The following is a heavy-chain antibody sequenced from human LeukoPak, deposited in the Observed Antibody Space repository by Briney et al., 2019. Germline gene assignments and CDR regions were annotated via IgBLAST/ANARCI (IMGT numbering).Heavy chain of an antibody. CDR1: GGSFSGYY. V-gene: IGHV4-34*01. CDR3: AREGDYSNYRRTSTLDY. D-gene: IGHD4-11*01. Sequence: PSETLSLTCAVYGGSFSGYYWSWIRQPPGKGLEWIGEINHSGSTSYNPSLKSRVTISVDTSKNQFSLKLSSVTAADTAVYYCAREGDYSNYRRTSTLDYWGQGTLVTVSS. CDR2: INHSGST. J-gene: IGHJ4*02.